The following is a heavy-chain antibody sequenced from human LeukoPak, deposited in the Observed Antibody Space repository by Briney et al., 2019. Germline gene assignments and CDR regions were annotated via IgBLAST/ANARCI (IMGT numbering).Heavy chain of an antibody. CDR2: FDPEDGET. D-gene: IGHD6-6*01. V-gene: IGHV1-24*01. J-gene: IGHJ4*02. Sequence: ASVKVSCKVSGYTLTELSMHWVRQAPGKGLEWMGGFDPEDGETIYAQKFQGRVTMTEDTTTDTAYMELSSLRSEDTAVYYCATVAVSIAASEGYYFDYWGQGTLVTVSS. CDR1: GYTLTELS. CDR3: ATVAVSIAASEGYYFDY.